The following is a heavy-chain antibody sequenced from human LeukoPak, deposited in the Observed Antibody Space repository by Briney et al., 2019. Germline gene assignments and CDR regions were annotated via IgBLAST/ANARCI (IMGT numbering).Heavy chain of an antibody. D-gene: IGHD5-12*01. V-gene: IGHV4-39*07. J-gene: IGHJ4*02. CDR1: DGSISSTSYY. CDR3: ARFSRWLPFES. Sequence: PSETLSLTCSVSDGSISSTSYYWGWIRQPPGKGLEWIGSIYYSGNTYYNPSLKSRVTMSVDTSKNQFSLKLRSVTAADTAVYYCARFSRWLPFESWGQGTLVTVSS. CDR2: IYYSGNT.